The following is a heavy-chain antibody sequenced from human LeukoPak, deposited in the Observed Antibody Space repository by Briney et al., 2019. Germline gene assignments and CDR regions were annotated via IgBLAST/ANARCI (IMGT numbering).Heavy chain of an antibody. J-gene: IGHJ4*02. CDR3: AKVTYGSGTYGAFDY. D-gene: IGHD3-10*01. CDR1: GFTFSDYY. Sequence: GGSLRLSCAASGFTFSDYYMSWIRQAPGKGLEWVSCIRGSGTSTYYADSVKGRFTISRDNSKNTLYLQMNSLRAEDTAVYYCAKVTYGSGTYGAFDYWGQGTLVTVSS. CDR2: IRGSGTST. V-gene: IGHV3-23*01.